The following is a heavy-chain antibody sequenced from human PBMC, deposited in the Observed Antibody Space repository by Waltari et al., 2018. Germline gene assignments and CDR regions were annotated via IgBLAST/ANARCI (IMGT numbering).Heavy chain of an antibody. V-gene: IGHV1-69*02. CDR3: AGGDGGYYYYKMDV. Sequence: QVQLVQSGAEAKQPGSSVRFSCRASGGTFTSDGVNWVRQAPGKGLEWMGRIMPDISETKYAVKFQGRITITADKSTGTVYMELSSLRSDDTAVYYCAGGDGGYYYYKMDVWGQGTTVTVSS. D-gene: IGHD3-10*01. CDR2: IMPDISET. J-gene: IGHJ6*03. CDR1: GGTFTSDG.